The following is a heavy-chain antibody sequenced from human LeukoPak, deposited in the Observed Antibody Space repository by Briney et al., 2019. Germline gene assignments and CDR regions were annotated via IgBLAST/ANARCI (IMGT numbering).Heavy chain of an antibody. D-gene: IGHD2-15*01. CDR3: AKDVSWNWFDP. CDR2: IYSGGTT. Sequence: GGSLRLSCAASGLTVSSNYMTWVRQAQGKGLEWVSIIYSGGTTHYADSVKGRFTISRDNSKNTLYLQMNTLRAENTAVYYCAKDVSWNWFDPWGQGTLVTVSS. V-gene: IGHV3-66*02. J-gene: IGHJ5*02. CDR1: GLTVSSNY.